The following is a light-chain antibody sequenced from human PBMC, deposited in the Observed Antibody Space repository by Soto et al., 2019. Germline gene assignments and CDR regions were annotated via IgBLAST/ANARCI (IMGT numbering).Light chain of an antibody. Sequence: EIVMTQSPATLSVSPGERATLSCRASQSVSSNLAWYQQKPGQAPRLLIYGASTRATGIPARISGSGSGTEVTLTISSLQSEDIAVYYCQQYNNCPPPLTFGGGTKVEIK. CDR3: QQYNNCPPPLT. J-gene: IGKJ4*01. CDR2: GAS. V-gene: IGKV3-15*01. CDR1: QSVSSN.